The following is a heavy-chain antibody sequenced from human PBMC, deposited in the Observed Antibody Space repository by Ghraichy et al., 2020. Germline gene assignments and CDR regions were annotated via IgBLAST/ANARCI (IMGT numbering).Heavy chain of an antibody. CDR1: GFTFSSYD. CDR2: IGTAGDT. Sequence: GESLNISCAASGFTFSSYDMHWVRQATGKGLEWVSAIGTAGDTYYPGSVKGRFTISRENAKNSLYLQMNSLRAGDTAVYYCARDTTMVRGTDWGTHYYYYYGMDVWGQGTTVTVSS. D-gene: IGHD3-10*01. CDR3: ARDTTMVRGTDWGTHYYYYYGMDV. V-gene: IGHV3-13*01. J-gene: IGHJ6*02.